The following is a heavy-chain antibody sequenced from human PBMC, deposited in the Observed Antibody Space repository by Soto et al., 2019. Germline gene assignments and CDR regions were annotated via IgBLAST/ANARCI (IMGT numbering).Heavy chain of an antibody. D-gene: IGHD3-22*01. J-gene: IGHJ4*02. CDR3: ARGTKWLFTRYFDY. V-gene: IGHV1-8*01. CDR2: MNPNSGNT. CDR1: GYTFTSYD. Sequence: ASVKVSCKASGYTFTSYDINWVRQATGQGLEWMGWMNPNSGNTGYAQKFQGRVNMARNTSISTAYMVMSSLRSEDTAVYYCARGTKWLFTRYFDYWGQGTLVTVSS.